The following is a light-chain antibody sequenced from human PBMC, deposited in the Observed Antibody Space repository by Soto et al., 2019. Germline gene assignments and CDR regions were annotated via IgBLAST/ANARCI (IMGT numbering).Light chain of an antibody. Sequence: DIQMTQSPSSLSASVGDRVTISCRASQGISNYLAWYQQKPGKAPRLLIYAASSLQSGVSFRFTGSGSGTDFTLTISSLQTEDVATYYCQNYSSPPFTFGPGTKVDIQ. V-gene: IGKV1-27*01. CDR1: QGISNY. CDR2: AAS. CDR3: QNYSSPPFT. J-gene: IGKJ3*01.